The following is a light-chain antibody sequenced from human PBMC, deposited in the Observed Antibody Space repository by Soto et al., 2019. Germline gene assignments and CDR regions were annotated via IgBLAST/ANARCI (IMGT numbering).Light chain of an antibody. Sequence: DIQMTQSPSTLSASVGDRVTITCRASQSISSWLAWYHHKPGKAPKLLIYDASSLESGVPSRFSGSGSGTEFTLTISSLQPDDFATYYCQQYNSYSRTFGQGTKVDIK. J-gene: IGKJ1*01. CDR1: QSISSW. V-gene: IGKV1-5*01. CDR2: DAS. CDR3: QQYNSYSRT.